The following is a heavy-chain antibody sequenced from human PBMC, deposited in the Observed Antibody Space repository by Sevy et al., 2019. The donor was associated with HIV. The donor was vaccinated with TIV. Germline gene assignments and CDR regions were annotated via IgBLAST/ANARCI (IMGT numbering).Heavy chain of an antibody. CDR3: AKGGGYDRSGWYIWIDP. Sequence: SETLSLTCTVSGGSISGYYWSWIRQPPGKGLEWIGHIYCSGTTNYNPSLKSRVAISVDTSKSQFSLKLSSVTAADTAVHYCAKGGGYDRSGWYIWIDPWGQGTLVTVSS. D-gene: IGHD6-13*01. CDR2: IYCSGTT. CDR1: GGSISGYY. V-gene: IGHV4-59*01. J-gene: IGHJ5*02.